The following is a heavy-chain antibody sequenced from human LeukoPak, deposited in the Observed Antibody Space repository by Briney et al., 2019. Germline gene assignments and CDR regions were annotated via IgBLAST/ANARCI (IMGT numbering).Heavy chain of an antibody. V-gene: IGHV3-48*04. CDR3: AKSDRGSSWYVYYFQH. CDR1: GFAFSSYT. Sequence: GGSLRLSCAASGFAFSSYTMNWVRQAPGKGLEWVSYIGTSSSAIYYADSVKGRFTISRDNAKNSLYLQMNSLTIEDTALYYCAKSDRGSSWYVYYFQHWGQGTLVTVSS. D-gene: IGHD6-13*01. CDR2: IGTSSSAI. J-gene: IGHJ1*01.